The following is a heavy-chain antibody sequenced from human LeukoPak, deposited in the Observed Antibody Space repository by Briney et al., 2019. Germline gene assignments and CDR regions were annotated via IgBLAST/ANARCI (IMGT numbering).Heavy chain of an antibody. CDR3: ARGRPRAGGTPVVVAASYYYYGLDV. J-gene: IGHJ6*02. CDR2: IYYSGST. CDR1: GGSISSYY. V-gene: IGHV4-59*12. D-gene: IGHD2-15*01. Sequence: SETLSLTCTVSGGSISSYYWSWIRQPPGKGLEWIGYIYYSGSTNYNPSLKSRVTISVDTSKNQFSLELSSVTAADTAVYYCARGRPRAGGTPVVVAASYYYYGLDVWGQGTTVTVSS.